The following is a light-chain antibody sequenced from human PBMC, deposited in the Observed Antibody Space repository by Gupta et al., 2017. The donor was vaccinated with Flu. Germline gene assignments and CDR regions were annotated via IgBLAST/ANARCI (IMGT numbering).Light chain of an antibody. CDR3: QQYDNLPYT. V-gene: IGKV1-5*03. Sequence: PSTLSASLGERVTLTCRASQTISHRLAWYQQRPGNAPKLLISKASNLKSGIPSRFSGSGSGTEFTLTISSLQPDDFATYYCQQYDNLPYTFGQGTKVEIK. CDR1: QTISHR. CDR2: KAS. J-gene: IGKJ2*01.